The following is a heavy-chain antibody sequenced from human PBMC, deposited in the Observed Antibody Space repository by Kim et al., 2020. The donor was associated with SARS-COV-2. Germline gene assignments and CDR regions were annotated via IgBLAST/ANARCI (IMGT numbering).Heavy chain of an antibody. CDR1: GYTFTSYD. CDR3: ARAVRGSGFGVVIIRAYYMDV. J-gene: IGHJ6*03. Sequence: ASVKVSCKASGYTFTSYDINWVRQATGQGLEWMGWMNPNSGNTGYAQKFQGRVTMTRNTSISKAYMELSSLRSEDTAVYYCARAVRGSGFGVVIIRAYYMDVWGKGTTVTVSS. V-gene: IGHV1-8*01. D-gene: IGHD3-3*01. CDR2: MNPNSGNT.